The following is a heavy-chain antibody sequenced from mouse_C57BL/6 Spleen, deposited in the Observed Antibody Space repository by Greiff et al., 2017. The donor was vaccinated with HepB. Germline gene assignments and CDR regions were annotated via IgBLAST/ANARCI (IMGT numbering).Heavy chain of an antibody. CDR1: GYTFTSYW. J-gene: IGHJ1*03. V-gene: IGHV1-72*01. D-gene: IGHD1-1*01. CDR2: IDPNSGGT. Sequence: QVQLQQPGAELVKPGASVKLSCKASGYTFTSYWMHWVKQRPGRGLEWIRRIDPNSGGTKYNEKFKSKATLTVDKPSSTAYMQLSSLTSEDSAVYYCSRDYYGSSFGDYWYFDVWGTGTTVTVSS. CDR3: SRDYYGSSFGDYWYFDV.